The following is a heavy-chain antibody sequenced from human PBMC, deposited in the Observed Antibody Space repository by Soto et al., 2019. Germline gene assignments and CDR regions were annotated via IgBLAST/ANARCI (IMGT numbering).Heavy chain of an antibody. CDR2: ISAYNGNT. J-gene: IGHJ6*02. CDR1: GYTFTSYG. V-gene: IGHV1-18*01. D-gene: IGHD2-2*01. Sequence: ASVKVSCKASGYTFTSYGISWVRQAPGQGLEWMGWISAYNGNTNYAQKLQGRVTMTTDTSTSTAYMELRSLRSDDTAGYYWARDRVVPAPYGMDVWGQGTTVTVSS. CDR3: ARDRVVPAPYGMDV.